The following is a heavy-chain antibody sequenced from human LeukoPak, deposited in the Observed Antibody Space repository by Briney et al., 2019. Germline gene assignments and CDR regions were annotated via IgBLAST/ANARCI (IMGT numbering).Heavy chain of an antibody. CDR1: GYSFPSYW. CDR3: VRQPPGVYDTTQNWFDP. V-gene: IGHV5-10-1*01. D-gene: IGHD3-22*01. Sequence: GESLKISCKVSGYSFPSYWITWVRQVPGKGLEWMGRIAPSDSYTNYNPSFEGHVTKPVEKSITTVYLQWSSLKASDTAMYYCVRQPPGVYDTTQNWFDPWGQGTLVTVSS. J-gene: IGHJ5*02. CDR2: IAPSDSYT.